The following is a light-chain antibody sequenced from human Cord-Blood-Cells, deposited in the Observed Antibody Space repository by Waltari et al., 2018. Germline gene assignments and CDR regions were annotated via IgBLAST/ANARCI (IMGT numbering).Light chain of an antibody. CDR1: QSVSSY. V-gene: IGKV3-11*01. CDR3: QQRSNWPRYS. J-gene: IGKJ2*03. CDR2: DAS. Sequence: EIVLTQSPATLSLSPGERATLSCRASQSVSSYLAWYQQKPGQAPRLLLYDASNRATAIPARFSGSGSGTDFTLTISSLEPEDFAVYYCQQRSNWPRYSFGQGTKLEIK.